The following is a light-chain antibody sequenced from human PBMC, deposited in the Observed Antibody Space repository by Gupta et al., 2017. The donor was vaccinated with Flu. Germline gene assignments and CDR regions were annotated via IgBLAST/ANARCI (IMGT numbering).Light chain of an antibody. V-gene: IGLV1-47*01. CDR3: ATWDDTRSGHV. CDR1: SSNIGSNS. J-gene: IGLJ7*01. CDR2: RNN. Sequence: TVTISCSGSSSNIGSNSVHWYQQLPGTAPNLLMYRNNQRPSGVPDRFSGSKSGTSASLAISGLRAEDEADYFCATWDDTRSGHVFGGGTKLTVL.